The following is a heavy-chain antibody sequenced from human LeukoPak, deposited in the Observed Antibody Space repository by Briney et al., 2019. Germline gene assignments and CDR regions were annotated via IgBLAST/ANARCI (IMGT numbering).Heavy chain of an antibody. Sequence: PGGSLRLSCAASGFTFSDYYMTWIRQAPGKGLEWVSYIGSSGSTIYYADSVKGRFTISRDNAKNLLYLQMNSLRAEDTAVYYCARAGFVYYYESSDFHKADYFYFYYMDVWGKGTTVTISS. CDR2: IGSSGSTI. J-gene: IGHJ6*03. CDR1: GFTFSDYY. D-gene: IGHD3-22*01. V-gene: IGHV3-11*01. CDR3: ARAGFVYYYESSDFHKADYFYFYYMDV.